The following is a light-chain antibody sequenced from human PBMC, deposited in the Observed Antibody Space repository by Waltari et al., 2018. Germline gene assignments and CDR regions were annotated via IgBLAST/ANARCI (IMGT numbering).Light chain of an antibody. J-gene: IGKJ1*01. CDR2: YAS. V-gene: IGKV6-21*01. CDR3: HQTYTSWT. CDR1: ENIGNK. Sequence: EIVLTQSPDFQSVTPKEKITITCRASENIGNKLHWYQKKPDQSSKLLNKYASQSCSGVPSRLMGSGSWTDFTLTINSLEAEDAAKYYCHQTYTSWTFGQVTKVEIK.